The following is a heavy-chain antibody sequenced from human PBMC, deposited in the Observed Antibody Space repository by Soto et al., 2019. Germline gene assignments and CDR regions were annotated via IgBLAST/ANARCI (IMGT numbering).Heavy chain of an antibody. CDR3: ATTTNNIYYGMDV. CDR2: INPNSGGT. CDR1: GYTFTGYY. V-gene: IGHV1-2*02. J-gene: IGHJ6*02. D-gene: IGHD1-1*01. Sequence: GPSVKVSCKASGYTFTGYYMHWVRQAPGQGLEWMGWINPNSGGTNYAQKFQGRVTMTRDTSISTAYMELSRLRSDDTAVYYCATTTNNIYYGMDVWGQGTTVTVSS.